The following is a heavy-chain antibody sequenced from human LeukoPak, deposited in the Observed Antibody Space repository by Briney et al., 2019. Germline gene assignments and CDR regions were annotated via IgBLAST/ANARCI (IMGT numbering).Heavy chain of an antibody. J-gene: IGHJ3*02. CDR2: INPNSGGT. Sequence: PPASVKVSCTVSGYTFTGYYMHWVRQAPGQGLEWMGWINPNSGGTNYAQKFQGRVTMTRDTSISTAYTELSRLRSDDTAVYYCARDGVAAGYSYGVWGLAFDIWGQGTMVTVSS. V-gene: IGHV1-2*02. CDR3: ARDGVAAGYSYGVWGLAFDI. D-gene: IGHD5-18*01. CDR1: GYTFTGYY.